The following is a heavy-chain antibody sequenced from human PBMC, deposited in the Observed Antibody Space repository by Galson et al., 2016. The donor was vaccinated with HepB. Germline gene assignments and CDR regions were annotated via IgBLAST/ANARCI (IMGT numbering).Heavy chain of an antibody. D-gene: IGHD6-13*01. V-gene: IGHV3-64*02. Sequence: SLRLSCAASGFTFSSYAMHWVRQAPGKGLESVSGISSNGGSTYYVDSVKGRFTISRDNPKKTLYLQMDSLRVEDTAVYYCASRHSRYSNTSPVVQVFDYWGQGTLVTVSS. CDR3: ASRHSRYSNTSPVVQVFDY. CDR2: ISSNGGST. J-gene: IGHJ4*02. CDR1: GFTFSSYA.